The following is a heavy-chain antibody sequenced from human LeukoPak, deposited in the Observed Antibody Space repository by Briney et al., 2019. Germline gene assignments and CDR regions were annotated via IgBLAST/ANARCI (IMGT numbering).Heavy chain of an antibody. D-gene: IGHD1-26*01. Sequence: PSETLSLTCAVYGGSFSGYYWSWIRQPPGKGLEWIGEINHSGSTNYNPSLKSRVTISVDTSKNQFSLKLSSVTAADTAVYYCARQGGWAAYFQHWGQGTLVTVSS. V-gene: IGHV4-34*01. CDR2: INHSGST. CDR1: GGSFSGYY. J-gene: IGHJ1*01. CDR3: ARQGGWAAYFQH.